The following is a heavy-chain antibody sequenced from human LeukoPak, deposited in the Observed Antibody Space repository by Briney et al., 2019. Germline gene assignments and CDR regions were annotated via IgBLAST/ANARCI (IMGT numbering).Heavy chain of an antibody. CDR1: GFTFSSYS. J-gene: IGHJ3*02. Sequence: GGSLRLSCAASGFTFSSYSMHWVRQAPGKGLVWVSRINSDGSSTSYADSVKGRFTISRDNAKNSLYLQMNSLGAEDTAVYHCARDRDVDYGNDGFDIWGQGTTVTVSS. CDR3: ARDRDVDYGNDGFDI. D-gene: IGHD4/OR15-4a*01. V-gene: IGHV3-74*01. CDR2: INSDGSST.